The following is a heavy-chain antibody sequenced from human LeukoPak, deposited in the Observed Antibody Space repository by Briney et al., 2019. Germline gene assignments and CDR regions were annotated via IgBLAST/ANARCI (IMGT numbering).Heavy chain of an antibody. CDR1: GGSVSSGSYY. CDR2: IYYSGST. V-gene: IGHV4-61*01. Sequence: SETLSLTCTVSGGSVSSGSYYWSWIRQPPGKGLEWIGYIYYSGSTNYNPSLKSRVTISVDTSKNQFALKLSSVTAADTAVYYCARARIYSSSWYFDYWGQGTLVTVAS. CDR3: ARARIYSSSWYFDY. D-gene: IGHD6-13*01. J-gene: IGHJ4*02.